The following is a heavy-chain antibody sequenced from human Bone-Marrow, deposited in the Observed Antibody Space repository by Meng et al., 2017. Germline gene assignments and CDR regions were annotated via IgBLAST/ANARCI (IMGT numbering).Heavy chain of an antibody. V-gene: IGHV3-23*04. CDR3: AKEMAVLDY. CDR2: ISGSGGST. D-gene: IGHD5-24*01. J-gene: IGHJ4*02. CDR1: GFTFSSYA. Sequence: DGRVVESGGGFVQPGGTLRLSCAGSGFTFSSYAMSWVRQAPGKGLEWVSAISGSGGSTYYADSVKGRFTISRDNSKNTLYLQMNSLRAEDTAVYYCAKEMAVLDYWGQGTLVTVSS.